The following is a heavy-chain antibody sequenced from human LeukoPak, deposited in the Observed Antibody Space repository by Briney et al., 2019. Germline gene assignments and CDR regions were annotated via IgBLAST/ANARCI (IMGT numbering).Heavy chain of an antibody. CDR2: ISSSSSYI. CDR1: GFTFSSYS. Sequence: TGGSLRLSCAASGFTFSSYSMNWVRQAPGKGLEWVSSISSSSSYIYYADSVKGRFTISRDNAKNSLYLQMNSLRAEDTAVYYCARDVLGVAAPFFDYWGQGTLVTVSS. CDR3: ARDVLGVAAPFFDY. D-gene: IGHD6-19*01. V-gene: IGHV3-21*01. J-gene: IGHJ4*02.